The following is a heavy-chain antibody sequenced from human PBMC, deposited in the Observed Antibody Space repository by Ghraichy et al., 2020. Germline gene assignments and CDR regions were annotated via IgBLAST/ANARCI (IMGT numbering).Heavy chain of an antibody. Sequence: GGSLRLSCAASGFTFSSYAMSWVRQAPGKGLEWVSAISGSGGSTYYADSVKGRFTISRDNSKNTLYLQMNSLRAEDTAVYYCAKVARPIAVAGTAILRCHFDYWGQGTLVTVSS. CDR2: ISGSGGST. V-gene: IGHV3-23*01. D-gene: IGHD6-19*01. CDR3: AKVARPIAVAGTAILRCHFDY. J-gene: IGHJ4*02. CDR1: GFTFSSYA.